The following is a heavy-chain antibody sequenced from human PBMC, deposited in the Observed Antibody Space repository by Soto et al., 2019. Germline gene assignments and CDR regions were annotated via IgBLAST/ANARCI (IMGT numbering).Heavy chain of an antibody. D-gene: IGHD6-13*01. CDR1: GFIFSDYH. CDR3: ARGPHAAAAGISPPYDY. Sequence: QVQLVESGGGLVKPGGSLRLSCAASGFIFSDYHMSWIRQAPGKGLEWVSYISSSSTYTPYADSVKGRFTISRDNAKNSLYLQMNSLRAEDTAVYYCARGPHAAAAGISPPYDYWGQGTLVTVSS. CDR2: ISSSSTYT. V-gene: IGHV3-11*05. J-gene: IGHJ4*02.